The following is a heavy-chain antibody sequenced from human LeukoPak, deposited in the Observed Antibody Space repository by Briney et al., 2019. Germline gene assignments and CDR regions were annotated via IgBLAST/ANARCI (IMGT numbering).Heavy chain of an antibody. Sequence: PSETLSLTCSVSGDSISSSNYYWGWIRQPPGKGLEWIGDIFYSGSTYYNPSLKSRVTMSVDTSKNQFSLKLTSVTAADTAVYYCARRERLRVSYDYWGQGTLVTVSS. D-gene: IGHD3-10*01. CDR1: GDSISSSNYY. V-gene: IGHV4-39*01. J-gene: IGHJ4*02. CDR2: IFYSGST. CDR3: ARRERLRVSYDY.